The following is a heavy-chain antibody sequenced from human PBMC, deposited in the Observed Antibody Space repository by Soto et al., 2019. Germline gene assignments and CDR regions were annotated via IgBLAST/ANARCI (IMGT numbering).Heavy chain of an antibody. CDR2: ISYDGNNK. CDR1: GFTFSSYG. Sequence: PGGSLRLSCAASGFTFSSYGMHWVRQAPGKGLEWVAVISYDGNNKYYADSVKGRFTISRDNFKNTLYLQMDSLRAEDTAMYYCAKDHLETTVTTPSYWGQGTQVTVSS. CDR3: AKDHLETTVTTPSY. D-gene: IGHD4-17*01. J-gene: IGHJ4*02. V-gene: IGHV3-30*18.